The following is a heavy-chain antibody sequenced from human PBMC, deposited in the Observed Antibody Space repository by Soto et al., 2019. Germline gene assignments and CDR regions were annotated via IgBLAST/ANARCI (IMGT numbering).Heavy chain of an antibody. CDR2: ISSTTNYI. J-gene: IGHJ4*02. V-gene: IGHV3-21*01. CDR1: GFTFSRYS. CDR3: ARESEDLTSNFGY. Sequence: PGGSLRLSCAASGFTFSRYSMNWVRQAPGKGLEWVSSISSTTNYIYYADSMKGRFTVSRDNAKNSVYLDMNSLSAEDTAVYYCARESEDLTSNFGYWGQGTLVTVSS.